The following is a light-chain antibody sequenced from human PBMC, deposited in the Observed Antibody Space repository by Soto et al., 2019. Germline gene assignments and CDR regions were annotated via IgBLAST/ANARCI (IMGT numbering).Light chain of an antibody. Sequence: EIVLTQSPGTLSLSPGERATLSCRASQSVSSSYLAWYQQKPGQAPRLLIYGASSRATGIPDRFSGSGSGDDFRLTISRLGPEDFAVYYWEQYGSSPGPFGQGNKLEIK. J-gene: IGKJ2*01. CDR2: GAS. CDR3: EQYGSSPGP. V-gene: IGKV3-20*01. CDR1: QSVSSSY.